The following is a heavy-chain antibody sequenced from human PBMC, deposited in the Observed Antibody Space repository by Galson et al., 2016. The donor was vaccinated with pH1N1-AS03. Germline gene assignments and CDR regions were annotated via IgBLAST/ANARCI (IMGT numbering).Heavy chain of an antibody. Sequence: SVKVSCKASGGTFSSYAINWVRQAPGQGLEWMGRIIPALGTPNYAQRFQGRVTITADDSTSTAYMELSSLRSEDTAVYFCASEVATSFDYWGQGTLVTVSS. CDR2: IIPALGTP. CDR3: ASEVATSFDY. D-gene: IGHD5-24*01. CDR1: GGTFSSYA. J-gene: IGHJ4*02. V-gene: IGHV1-69*11.